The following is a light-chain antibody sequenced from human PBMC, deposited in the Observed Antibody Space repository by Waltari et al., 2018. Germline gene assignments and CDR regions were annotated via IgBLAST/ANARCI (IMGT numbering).Light chain of an antibody. J-gene: IGKJ1*01. V-gene: IGKV3-15*01. CDR2: GAS. CDR3: QQYDNWLGT. CDR1: QSIRSY. Sequence: EILMTQSPATLSVSPGERATLSCRASQSIRSYLAWYQHKPGQAPRPLIYGASTRATGIPARFSGSGSGTEFTLTISSLQSEDFAVYFCQQYDNWLGTFGQGTKVEIK.